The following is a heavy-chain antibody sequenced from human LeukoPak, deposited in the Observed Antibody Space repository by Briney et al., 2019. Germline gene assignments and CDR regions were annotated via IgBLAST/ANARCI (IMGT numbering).Heavy chain of an antibody. J-gene: IGHJ4*02. D-gene: IGHD1-26*01. CDR2: ININGDST. CDR3: VKTSGSPKGYFDY. CDR1: GFTFSSYA. V-gene: IGHV3-64D*09. Sequence: GGPLRLSCSASGFTFSSYAMYWVRQAPGKGLEYVSGININGDSTFYADSVKGRFTISRDNSKNTPYLQMSSLRAEDTALYYCVKTSGSPKGYFDYWGQGTLVTVST.